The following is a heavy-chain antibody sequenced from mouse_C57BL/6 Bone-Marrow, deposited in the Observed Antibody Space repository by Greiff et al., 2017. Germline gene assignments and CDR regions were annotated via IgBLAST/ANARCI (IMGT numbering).Heavy chain of an antibody. CDR3: ARGGYYGSSYGWYFDV. J-gene: IGHJ1*03. D-gene: IGHD1-1*01. CDR1: GYTFTDYN. V-gene: IGHV1-22*01. Sequence: EVQLQESGPELVKPGASVKMSCKASGYTFTDYNMHWVKQSHGKSLEWIGYINPNNGGTSYNQKFKGKATLTVNKSSSTAYMELRSLTSEDSAVYYCARGGYYGSSYGWYFDVWGKGTTVTVSS. CDR2: INPNNGGT.